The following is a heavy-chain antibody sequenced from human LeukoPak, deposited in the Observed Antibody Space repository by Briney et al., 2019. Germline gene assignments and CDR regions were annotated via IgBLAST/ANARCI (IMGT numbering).Heavy chain of an antibody. J-gene: IGHJ4*02. CDR2: ISPNSGGT. Sequence: GASVKVSRKASGYTFTGYYMHWVRQAPGQGLEWMGWISPNSGGTNCAQKFQGRVTMTRDTSISTAYMELSRLRSDDTAVYYCARGYSGYDFLYWGQGTLVTVSS. V-gene: IGHV1-2*02. D-gene: IGHD5-12*01. CDR3: ARGYSGYDFLY. CDR1: GYTFTGYY.